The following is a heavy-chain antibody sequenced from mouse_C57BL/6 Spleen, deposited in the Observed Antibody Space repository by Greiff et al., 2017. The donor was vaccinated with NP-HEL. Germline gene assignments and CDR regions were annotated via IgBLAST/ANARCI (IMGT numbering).Heavy chain of an antibody. D-gene: IGHD2-2*01. CDR1: GYTFTSYG. CDR3: ARRCYYGYDGGFDYAMDY. Sequence: VQLQQSGAELARPGASVKLSCKASGYTFTSYGISWVKQRTGQGLEWIGEIYPRSGNTYYNEKFKGKATLTADKSSSTAYMELRSLTSEDSAVYFCARRCYYGYDGGFDYAMDYWGQGTSVTVSS. CDR2: IYPRSGNT. J-gene: IGHJ4*01. V-gene: IGHV1-81*01.